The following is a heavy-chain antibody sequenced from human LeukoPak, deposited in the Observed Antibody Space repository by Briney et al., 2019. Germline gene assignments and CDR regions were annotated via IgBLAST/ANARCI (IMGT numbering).Heavy chain of an antibody. CDR3: ARNAYYDFWSGYYFLNWFDP. D-gene: IGHD3-3*01. CDR2: IYTSGST. Sequence: SETLSLTCTVSGGSISSYYWSWIRQPAGKGLEWIGRIYTSGSTNYNPSLKSRVTMSVDTSKNQFSLKLSSVTAADTAVYYCARNAYYDFWSGYYFLNWFDPWGPGTLVTVSS. V-gene: IGHV4-4*07. J-gene: IGHJ5*02. CDR1: GGSISSYY.